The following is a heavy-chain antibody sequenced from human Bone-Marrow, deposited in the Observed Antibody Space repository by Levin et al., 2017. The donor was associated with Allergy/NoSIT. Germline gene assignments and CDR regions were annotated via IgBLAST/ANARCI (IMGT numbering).Heavy chain of an antibody. J-gene: IGHJ4*02. CDR2: IDPTRGDT. D-gene: IGHD6-13*01. V-gene: IGHV1-2*02. CDR1: GYTFTDYY. Sequence: ASVKVSCTVSGYTFTDYYIHWLRQTPGQGLEWIGWIDPTRGDTKFAERFHARVVLTRNTSINTAYMELGRLRSDDTALYYCARGGASSNDYWGQGTLVTVSS. CDR3: ARGGASSNDY.